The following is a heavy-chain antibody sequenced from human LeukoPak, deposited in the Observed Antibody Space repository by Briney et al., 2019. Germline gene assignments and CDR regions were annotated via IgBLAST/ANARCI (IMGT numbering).Heavy chain of an antibody. CDR2: IYSSGST. CDR3: ARDRGPDAYNWRLHYYGMDV. V-gene: IGHV4-4*07. Sequence: SESLPLTCSVPGGYISSYYWSWIRQPAGKGLEWIGHIYSSGSTNYNPSLNSRVTMSVDTSKNQFSLRLSSVTAADTAVYYCARDRGPDAYNWRLHYYGMDVWGQGTPVIVSS. J-gene: IGHJ6*02. CDR1: GGYISSYY. D-gene: IGHD5-24*01.